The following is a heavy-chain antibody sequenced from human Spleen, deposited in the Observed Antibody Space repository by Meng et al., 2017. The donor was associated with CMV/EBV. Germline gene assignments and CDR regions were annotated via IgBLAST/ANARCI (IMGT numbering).Heavy chain of an antibody. J-gene: IGHJ6*02. CDR1: GFTFSSYG. D-gene: IGHD6-13*01. V-gene: IGHV3-21*01. CDR3: ARETSIAAAGLYYYGMDV. Sequence: GESLKISCAASGFTFSSYGMSWVRQAPGKGLEWVSSISSSSYIYYADSVKGRFTISRDNAKNSLYLQMNSLRAEDTAVYYCARETSIAAAGLYYYGMDVWGQGTTVTVSS. CDR2: ISSSSYI.